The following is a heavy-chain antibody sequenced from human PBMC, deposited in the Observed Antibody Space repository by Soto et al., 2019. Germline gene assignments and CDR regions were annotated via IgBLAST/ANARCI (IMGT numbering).Heavy chain of an antibody. D-gene: IGHD1-26*01. CDR1: GFTFSSYG. Sequence: QVQLVESGGGVVQPGRSLRLSCAASGFTFSSYGMHWVRQAPGKGLEWVAVIWYDGSNKYYADSVKGRFTISRDNSKNTLYLQMNSLRAEDTAVYYCARGGEWELLQGFDYWGQGPLVTVSS. V-gene: IGHV3-33*01. CDR2: IWYDGSNK. J-gene: IGHJ4*02. CDR3: ARGGEWELLQGFDY.